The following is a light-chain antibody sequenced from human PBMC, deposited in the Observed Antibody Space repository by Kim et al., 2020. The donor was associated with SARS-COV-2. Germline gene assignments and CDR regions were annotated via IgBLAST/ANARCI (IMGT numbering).Light chain of an antibody. CDR3: QQYGSSPRT. Sequence: SAGERATLSCRASQSVSSSYVAWYQQKPGQAPRLLIYNASNRATGIPDRFSGSGSGTDFTLTISRVEPEDFAVYYCQQYGSSPRTFGQGTKVDIK. V-gene: IGKV3-20*01. CDR2: NAS. J-gene: IGKJ1*01. CDR1: QSVSSSY.